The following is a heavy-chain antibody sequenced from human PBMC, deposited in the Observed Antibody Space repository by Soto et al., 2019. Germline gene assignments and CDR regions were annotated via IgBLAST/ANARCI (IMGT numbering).Heavy chain of an antibody. CDR3: TREGSAPYYYYGMDA. CDR2: INTHNGNT. D-gene: IGHD3-10*01. Sequence: QVQLEQSAPEVKKPGASVKVSCKASGYTFTTYGISWVRQAPGQGLEWLGWINTHNGNTNYAQNLPGRVIMDAATSTSTADMELRSLRSDDTAIYYCTREGSAPYYYYGMDAWGQGTTVTVSS. J-gene: IGHJ6*02. CDR1: GYTFTTYG. V-gene: IGHV1-18*01.